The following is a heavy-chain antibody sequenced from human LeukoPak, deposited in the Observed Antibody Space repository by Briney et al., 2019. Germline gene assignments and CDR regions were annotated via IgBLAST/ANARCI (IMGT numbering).Heavy chain of an antibody. V-gene: IGHV1-2*02. J-gene: IGHJ4*02. Sequence: ASVKVSCKASGYTFTGYYIHGVRQAPGQGLEWMGWINPDSGVTQYAEKFQGRVTMTRDTSISTAYMELSRLRSDDTAVYYCPTSLIQGGSYYFDYWGQGTLVTVSS. D-gene: IGHD2-15*01. CDR3: PTSLIQGGSYYFDY. CDR2: INPDSGVT. CDR1: GYTFTGYY.